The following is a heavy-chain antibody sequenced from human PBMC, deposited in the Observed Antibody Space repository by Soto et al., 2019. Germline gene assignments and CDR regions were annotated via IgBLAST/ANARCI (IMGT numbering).Heavy chain of an antibody. Sequence: GSLRLSCAASGFSFSSSAAGWVRQAPGKGLEWVSSLSGGGRNTYYADSVKGRFTVSRDNSKNTLFLQMNSLRPEDTAVYYCVKASGYCSADNCFSSLFDFWGQGTLVTVSS. CDR3: VKASGYCSADNCFSSLFDF. CDR2: LSGGGRNT. D-gene: IGHD2-15*01. J-gene: IGHJ4*02. CDR1: GFSFSSSA. V-gene: IGHV3-23*01.